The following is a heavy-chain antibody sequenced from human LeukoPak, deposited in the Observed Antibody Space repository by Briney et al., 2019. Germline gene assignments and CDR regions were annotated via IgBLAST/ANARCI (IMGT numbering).Heavy chain of an antibody. V-gene: IGHV3-48*03. D-gene: IGHD2-2*01. CDR3: ARGEGYPNYMDV. CDR2: ISSSGSTI. J-gene: IGHJ6*03. Sequence: GSLRLSCAASGFTFSSYEMNWVRQAPGKGREWVSYISSSGSTIYYADSVKGRFTISRDNAKNSLYLQMNSLRAEDTAVYYCARGEGYPNYMDVWGKGTTVTISS. CDR1: GFTFSSYE.